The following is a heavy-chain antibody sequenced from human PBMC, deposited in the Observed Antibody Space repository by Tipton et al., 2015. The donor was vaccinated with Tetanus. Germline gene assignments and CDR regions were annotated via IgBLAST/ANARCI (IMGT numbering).Heavy chain of an antibody. CDR1: GYTFTTYY. D-gene: IGHD3-22*01. V-gene: IGHV1-46*01. CDR2: ISPESGGT. Sequence: QLVQSGAEVKEPGASVKVSCKASGYTFTTYYMNWVRQAPGQGLEWMGIISPESGGTNYAQKFQGRVTMTVDTSTSTVYMDLSRLTSEDTAVYYCARYDSSGVTFDYWSQGTLVTVSP. CDR3: ARYDSSGVTFDY. J-gene: IGHJ4*02.